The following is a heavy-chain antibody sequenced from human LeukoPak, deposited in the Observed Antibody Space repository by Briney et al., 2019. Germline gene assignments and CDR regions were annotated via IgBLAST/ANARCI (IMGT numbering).Heavy chain of an antibody. CDR2: IYYSGST. CDR1: GGSVSSGSYY. V-gene: IGHV4-61*01. D-gene: IGHD4-23*01. J-gene: IGHJ4*02. Sequence: PSETLSLTCTVSGGSVSSGSYYWSWIRQPPGKGLEWIGYIYYSGSTNYNPSLKSRVTISVDTSKNQFSLKLSSVTAADTAVYYCARDRGGEYYFDYWGQGTLVTVSS. CDR3: ARDRGGEYYFDY.